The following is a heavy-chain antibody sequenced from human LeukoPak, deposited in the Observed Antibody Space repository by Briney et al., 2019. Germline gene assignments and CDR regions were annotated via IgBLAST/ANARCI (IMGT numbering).Heavy chain of an antibody. CDR2: IIPIFGTA. Sequence: SVKVSCKASGGTFSSYAISWVRQAPGQGLEWMGGIIPIFGTANYAQKFQGRVTITADKSTSTAYMELSSLRSEDTAVYYCARTYYYGSGSYYPDCWGQGTLVTVSS. CDR3: ARTYYYGSGSYYPDC. CDR1: GGTFSSYA. D-gene: IGHD3-10*01. J-gene: IGHJ4*02. V-gene: IGHV1-69*06.